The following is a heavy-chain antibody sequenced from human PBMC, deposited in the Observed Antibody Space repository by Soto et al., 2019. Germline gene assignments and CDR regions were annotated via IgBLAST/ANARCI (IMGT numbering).Heavy chain of an antibody. CDR3: ARGSIAAAGTIDY. CDR2: ISYDGSNK. Sequence: QVQLVESGGGVVQPGRSLRLSCAASGFTFSSYAMHWVRQAPGKGLEWVAVISYDGSNKYYADSVKGRFTISRDNSKNTLYLQMNSLRAEDTAVYYCARGSIAAAGTIDYWGQGNLVTVSS. J-gene: IGHJ4*02. D-gene: IGHD6-13*01. CDR1: GFTFSSYA. V-gene: IGHV3-30-3*01.